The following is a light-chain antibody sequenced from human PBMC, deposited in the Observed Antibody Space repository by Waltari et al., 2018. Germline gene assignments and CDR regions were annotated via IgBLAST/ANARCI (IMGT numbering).Light chain of an antibody. CDR3: MQAQQTHT. Sequence: DIVMTQSPLSLPVTPGEPASIPCRSSQSLLHSNGYNYLDWYLQKPGQSPQLLIYLGSNRASGVPDRFSGSGSGTDFTLKISRVEAEDVGVYYCMQAQQTHTFGQGTKLEIK. V-gene: IGKV2-28*01. CDR1: QSLLHSNGYNY. CDR2: LGS. J-gene: IGKJ2*01.